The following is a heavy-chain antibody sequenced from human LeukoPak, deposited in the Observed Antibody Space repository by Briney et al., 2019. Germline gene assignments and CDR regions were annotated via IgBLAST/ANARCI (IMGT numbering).Heavy chain of an antibody. V-gene: IGHV4-59*12. CDR1: GGSISSYY. J-gene: IGHJ3*02. CDR2: IYYSGST. D-gene: IGHD3-22*01. CDR3: ARVYDSSGYAFDAFDI. Sequence: SETLSLTCTVSGGSISSYYWSWIRQPPGKGLEWIGYIYYSGSTNYNPSLKSRVTISVDTSKNQFSLKLSSVTAVDTAVYYCARVYDSSGYAFDAFDIWGQGTMVTVSS.